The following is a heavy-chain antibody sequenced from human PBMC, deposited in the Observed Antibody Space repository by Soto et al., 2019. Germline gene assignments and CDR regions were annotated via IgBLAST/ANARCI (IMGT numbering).Heavy chain of an antibody. CDR1: GGSIRSYY. D-gene: IGHD3-22*01. CDR2: IYYSGST. V-gene: IGHV4-59*01. Sequence: PSETLSLTCTVSGGSIRSYYWSWIRQPPGKGLEWIGYIYYSGSTNYNPSLKSRVTISVDTSKNQFSLKLRSVTAADTAVYYCARDYYYESSGYYYFDYWGQGTLVTVSS. CDR3: ARDYYYESSGYYYFDY. J-gene: IGHJ4*02.